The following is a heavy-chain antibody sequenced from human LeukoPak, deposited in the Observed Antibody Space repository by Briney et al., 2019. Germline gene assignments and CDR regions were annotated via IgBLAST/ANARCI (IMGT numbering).Heavy chain of an antibody. D-gene: IGHD3-10*02. CDR2: ISSSGSTI. CDR3: AELGITMIGGV. V-gene: IGHV3-48*04. Sequence: GGTLRLSCAGSGFPFSSHGMNWVRQAPGKGLEWVSYISSSGSTIYYADSVKGRFTISRDNAKNSLYLQMNSLRAEDTAVYYCAELGITMIGGVWGRGTTVTISS. CDR1: GFPFSSHG. J-gene: IGHJ6*04.